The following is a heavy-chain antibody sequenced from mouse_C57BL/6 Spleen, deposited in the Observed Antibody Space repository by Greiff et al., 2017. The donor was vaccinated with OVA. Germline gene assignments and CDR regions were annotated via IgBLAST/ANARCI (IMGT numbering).Heavy chain of an antibody. Sequence: EVQLQQSGPELVKPGASVKISCKASGYTFTDYYMNWVKQSHGKSLEWIGDINPNNGGTSYNQKFKGKATLTVDKSSSTAYMELRSLTSEDSAVYYCARGGLRRGGFAYWGQGTLVTVSA. D-gene: IGHD2-4*01. V-gene: IGHV1-26*01. CDR2: INPNNGGT. CDR3: ARGGLRRGGFAY. CDR1: GYTFTDYY. J-gene: IGHJ3*01.